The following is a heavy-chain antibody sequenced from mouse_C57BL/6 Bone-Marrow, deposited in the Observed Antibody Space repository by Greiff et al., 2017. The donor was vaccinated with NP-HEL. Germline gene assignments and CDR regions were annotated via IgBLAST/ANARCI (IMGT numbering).Heavy chain of an antibody. CDR1: GFTFSDFY. D-gene: IGHD2-5*01. CDR3: ARDDYSNYYAMDY. J-gene: IGHJ4*01. V-gene: IGHV7-1*01. CDR2: SRNKANDYTT. Sequence: EVKLVESGGGLVQSGRSLRLSCATSGFTFSDFYMEWVRQAPGKGLEWIAASRNKANDYTTEYSASVKGRFIVSRDTSQSILYLQMNALRAEDTAIYYCARDDYSNYYAMDYWGQGTSVTVSS.